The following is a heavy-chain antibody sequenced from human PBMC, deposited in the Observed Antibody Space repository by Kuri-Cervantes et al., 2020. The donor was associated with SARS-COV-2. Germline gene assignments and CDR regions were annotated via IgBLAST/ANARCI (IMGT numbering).Heavy chain of an antibody. J-gene: IGHJ3*02. CDR1: GFIFGNIA. CDR3: AKDPQLGDAFDI. Sequence: GESLKISCAASGFIFGNIAMSWVRQAPGKGLEWVAGISGRGDTTFYADAVKGRFTISRDNSMNMLFLQANSLRVDDTAVYYCAKDPQLGDAFDIWGQGTMVTVSS. D-gene: IGHD6-6*01. CDR2: ISGRGDTT. V-gene: IGHV3-23*01.